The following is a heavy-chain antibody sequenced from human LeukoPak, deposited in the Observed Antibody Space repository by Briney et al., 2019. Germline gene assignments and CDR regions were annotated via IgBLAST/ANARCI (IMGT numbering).Heavy chain of an antibody. V-gene: IGHV3-53*01. CDR1: GFTVSDNY. J-gene: IGHJ4*02. Sequence: EGSLRLSCAASGFTVSDNYMSWFRQAPGKGLEWLSVLDSGGTAIYADSVRGRFTISRDNSKNTLHLQMDSLTIEDSALYYCARDHVVASGAVAYWGQGTLVTVSS. CDR2: LDSGGTA. CDR3: ARDHVVASGAVAY. D-gene: IGHD2-15*01.